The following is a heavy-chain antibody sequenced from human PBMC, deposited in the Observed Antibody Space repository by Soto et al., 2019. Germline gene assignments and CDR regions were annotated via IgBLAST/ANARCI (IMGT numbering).Heavy chain of an antibody. J-gene: IGHJ5*02. V-gene: IGHV1-8*01. D-gene: IGHD6-13*01. CDR1: GYPFPISD. CDR2: MNPNSGNL. Sequence: ASVTVSCPASGYPFPISDINWVRQATGQGLEWMGWMNPNSGNLGSAQKFPGRVTMTRNTSISTAYMELSSLRSEDTAGYYCARRRGIAAAGTYNWFGPWGQGTMVTVAA. CDR3: ARRRGIAAAGTYNWFGP.